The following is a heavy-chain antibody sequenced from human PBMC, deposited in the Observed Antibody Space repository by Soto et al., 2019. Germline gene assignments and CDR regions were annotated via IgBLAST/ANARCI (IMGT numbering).Heavy chain of an antibody. J-gene: IGHJ3*02. CDR3: ARRHLNFDEGVFDI. CDR2: IHPGDSDT. V-gene: IGHV5-51*01. Sequence: GASLKISCKGSGYSFTSYWVGWVRQMPGKGLEWMGIIHPGDSDTRYSPSFQGQVTISADKSISTAYLQWSSLKASDTAMYYCARRHLNFDEGVFDIWGQGTMVTVSS. CDR1: GYSFTSYW. D-gene: IGHD3-9*01.